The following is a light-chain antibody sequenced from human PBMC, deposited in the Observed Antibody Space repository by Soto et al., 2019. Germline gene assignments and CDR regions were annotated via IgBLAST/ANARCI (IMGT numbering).Light chain of an antibody. Sequence: QPVLTQPASVSGSPGQSITISCTGTSSAVGSYNLVSWYQQHPGKAPKLMIYEVSKRHSGVSNRFSGSKSGNTASLTISGLQAEDEADYYCCSYAGSSSVVFGGGTQLTVL. CDR1: SSAVGSYNL. J-gene: IGLJ2*01. CDR2: EVS. CDR3: CSYAGSSSVV. V-gene: IGLV2-23*02.